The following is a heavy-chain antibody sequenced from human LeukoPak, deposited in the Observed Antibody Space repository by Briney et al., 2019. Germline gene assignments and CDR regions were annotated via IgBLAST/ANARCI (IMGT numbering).Heavy chain of an antibody. CDR1: GGTFSSYA. J-gene: IGHJ4*02. CDR2: VIPIFGTA. V-gene: IGHV1-69*01. CDR3: ARDGVDREAVAGLLLDAD. D-gene: IGHD6-19*01. Sequence: ASVKLSCKASGGTFSSYANSWGRQAPGQGLEWMGGVIPIFGTANYAQKFQGRVTITADESTSTAYMELSSLRSEDTAVYYCARDGVDREAVAGLLLDADWGQGTLVTVSS.